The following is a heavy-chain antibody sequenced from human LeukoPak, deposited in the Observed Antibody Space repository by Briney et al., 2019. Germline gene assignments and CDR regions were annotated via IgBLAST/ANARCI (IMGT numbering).Heavy chain of an antibody. J-gene: IGHJ4*02. Sequence: GRFLRLSCAASGFTFDDYAMHWVRQAPGKGLEWVSGIYSGGSTYYADSVKGRFIISRDNSKNTLYLQMNSLRAEDTAVYYCARDTALRGGADYWGQGTLVTVSS. CDR3: ARDTALRGGADY. CDR2: IYSGGST. CDR1: GFTFDDYA. D-gene: IGHD1-26*01. V-gene: IGHV3-53*01.